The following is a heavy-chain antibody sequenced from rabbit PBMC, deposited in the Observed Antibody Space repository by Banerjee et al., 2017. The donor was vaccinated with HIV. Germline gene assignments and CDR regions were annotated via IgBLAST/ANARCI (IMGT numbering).Heavy chain of an antibody. CDR3: ARDLSSSGWSDFAL. V-gene: IGHV1S45*01. CDR2: INTGTSGST. CDR1: GFSFSSNYW. D-gene: IGHD4-1*01. J-gene: IGHJ6*01. Sequence: QEQLVESGGGLVQPGGSLTLTCTASGFSFSSNYWICWVRQAPGKGLEWIGCINTGTSGSTYYASWVNGRFSISRSTSLNTVTLQMTSLTAADTATYFCARDLSSSGWSDFALWGPGTLVTVS.